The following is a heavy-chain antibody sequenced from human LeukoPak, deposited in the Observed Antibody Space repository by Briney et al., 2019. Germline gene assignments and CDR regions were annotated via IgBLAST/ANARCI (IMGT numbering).Heavy chain of an antibody. Sequence: GGSLRLSCAASGFTFSDYGMVWVRQVPGQGLEWVAGISWNSASRGSADSLEGRFTISGDNSKNSVYLQMNSLRAEDTAFYYCARGTGYIDGWYYFDYWGQGTLVTVSS. D-gene: IGHD6-19*01. CDR1: GFTFSDYG. CDR3: ARGTGYIDGWYYFDY. CDR2: ISWNSASR. V-gene: IGHV3-20*04. J-gene: IGHJ4*02.